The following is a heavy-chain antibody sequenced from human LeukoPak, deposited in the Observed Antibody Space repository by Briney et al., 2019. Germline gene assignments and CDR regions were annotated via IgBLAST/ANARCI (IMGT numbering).Heavy chain of an antibody. Sequence: PGGSLRLSCAASGFTFDDYAMHWVRQAPGKGLEWVAVISYDGSNKYYADSVKGRFTISRDNSKNTLYLQMNSLRAEDTAVYYCARGGIVVVPAALDIWGQGTMVTVSS. J-gene: IGHJ3*02. CDR1: GFTFDDYA. CDR2: ISYDGSNK. CDR3: ARGGIVVVPAALDI. V-gene: IGHV3-30*03. D-gene: IGHD2-2*01.